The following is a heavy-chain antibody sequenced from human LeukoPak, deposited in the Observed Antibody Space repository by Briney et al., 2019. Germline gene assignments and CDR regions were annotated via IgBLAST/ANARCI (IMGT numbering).Heavy chain of an antibody. CDR2: IIPIFGTA. D-gene: IGHD2-21*01. V-gene: IGHV1-69*13. Sequence: ASVKVSCKASGGTFSSYAISWVRQAPGRGLEWMGGIIPIFGTANYAQKFQGRVTITADESTSTAYMELSSLRSEDTAVYYCARAPPYCGGDCSEYWYFDLWGRGTLVTVSS. CDR1: GGTFSSYA. J-gene: IGHJ2*01. CDR3: ARAPPYCGGDCSEYWYFDL.